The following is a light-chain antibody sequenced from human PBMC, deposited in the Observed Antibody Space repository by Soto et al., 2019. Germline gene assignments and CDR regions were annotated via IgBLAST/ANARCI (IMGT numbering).Light chain of an antibody. CDR1: SSDVGAYKY. CDR3: TSYVGNDIWV. Sequence: QSALTQPPSASGSPGQSVTISCTGTSSDVGAYKYVYWYQQYPGKAPKLMIYEVTKRPSGVPDRFSGSKSGNTASLTVSGLQAEDAADYYCTSYVGNDIWVFGGGTQLTVL. V-gene: IGLV2-8*01. J-gene: IGLJ3*02. CDR2: EVT.